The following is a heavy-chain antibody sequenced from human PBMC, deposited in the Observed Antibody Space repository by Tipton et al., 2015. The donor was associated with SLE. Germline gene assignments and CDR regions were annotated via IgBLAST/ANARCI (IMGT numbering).Heavy chain of an antibody. CDR3: AKDISVSNWNDDYYGMDV. D-gene: IGHD1-1*01. CDR2: ISWDGGST. V-gene: IGHV3-43*01. Sequence: SLRLSCAASGFTFSSYSMNWVRQAPGKGLEWVSPISWDGGSTYYADSVKGRFTISRDNSKNSLYLQMNSLRTEDTALYYCAKDISVSNWNDDYYGMDVWGQGTTVTVSS. J-gene: IGHJ6*02. CDR1: GFTFSSYS.